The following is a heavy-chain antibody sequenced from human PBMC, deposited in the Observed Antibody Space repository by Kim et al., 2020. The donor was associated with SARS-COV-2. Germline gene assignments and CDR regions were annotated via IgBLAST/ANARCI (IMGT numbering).Heavy chain of an antibody. J-gene: IGHJ4*02. CDR3: ARVRANPYYFDY. D-gene: IGHD3-10*01. V-gene: IGHV4-4*07. Sequence: KYNPSIRSRVTMSVDTSKNQFSLNLRSVTAADTAVYYCARVRANPYYFDYWGQGTLVTVSS.